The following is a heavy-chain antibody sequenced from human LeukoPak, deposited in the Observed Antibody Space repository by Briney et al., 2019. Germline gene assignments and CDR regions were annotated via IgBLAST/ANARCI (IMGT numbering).Heavy chain of an antibody. J-gene: IGHJ6*03. CDR2: IDGSGGDT. D-gene: IGHD5-18*01. CDR1: EFTFSNYG. CDR3: ARDRHTAMVYYHYYMDV. V-gene: IGHV3-23*01. Sequence: GGSLRLSCATSEFTFSNYGMNWVRQAPGKGLEWVSGIDGSGGDTYYADSVKGRFTISRDNARNSLYLQMNSLRDEDTAVYYCARDRHTAMVYYHYYMDVWGTGTTVTVSS.